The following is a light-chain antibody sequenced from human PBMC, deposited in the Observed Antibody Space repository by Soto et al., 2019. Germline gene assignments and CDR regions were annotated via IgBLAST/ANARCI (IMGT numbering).Light chain of an antibody. J-gene: IGKJ1*01. CDR1: QSVRSNY. V-gene: IGKV3-20*01. CDR2: SAS. CDR3: QHYGYSTAWT. Sequence: ETVLTQSPGTLTLSPGERATLSCRASQSVRSNYLAWYQQKPGQAPRLLIYSASTRATGIPDRFSGSGSGTDFTLTINRLEPEDFAVYFCQHYGYSTAWTFGQGTKVDIK.